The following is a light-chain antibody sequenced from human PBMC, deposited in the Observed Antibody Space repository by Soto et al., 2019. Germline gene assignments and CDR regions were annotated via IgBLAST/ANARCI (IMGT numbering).Light chain of an antibody. V-gene: IGKV1-5*01. CDR2: DAS. CDR1: QSISKW. Sequence: DIQMAQGTSSLSGSVGERVSIALRASQSISKWLAWYQQKPGKAPKILIYDASSLGSGVPSRFSGSASGTEFTLTISSLQPDDFATYYCQQYDTYSWTFGRGTKVDIK. CDR3: QQYDTYSWT. J-gene: IGKJ1*01.